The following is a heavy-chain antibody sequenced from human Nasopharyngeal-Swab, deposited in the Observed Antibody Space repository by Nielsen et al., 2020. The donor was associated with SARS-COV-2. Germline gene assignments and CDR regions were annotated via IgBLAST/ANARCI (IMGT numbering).Heavy chain of an antibody. J-gene: IGHJ5*02. CDR1: GFTFSSYS. D-gene: IGHD3-16*01. Sequence: LSLTCAASGFTFSSYSMNWVRQAPGKGLEWVSSISSSSSYIYYADSVKGRFTISRDNAKNSLYLQMNSLRAEDTGVYYYARGGVRSYWFDPWGQGTLVTVSS. CDR3: ARGGVRSYWFDP. V-gene: IGHV3-21*01. CDR2: ISSSSSYI.